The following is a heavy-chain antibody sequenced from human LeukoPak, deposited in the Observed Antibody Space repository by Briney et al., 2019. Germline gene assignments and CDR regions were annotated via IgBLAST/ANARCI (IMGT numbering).Heavy chain of an antibody. CDR1: GFTFSSCS. V-gene: IGHV3-48*01. Sequence: GGSLRLSCAASGFTFSSCSMNWVRQAPGKGLEWVSYISSGSSSIYYADSVKGRFTISRDNAKNSLYLQMNSLRAEDTAVYYCARDQAYCGGDCYLTGNHYYGMDVWGQGTTVTVCS. J-gene: IGHJ6*02. D-gene: IGHD2-21*02. CDR3: ARDQAYCGGDCYLTGNHYYGMDV. CDR2: ISSGSSSI.